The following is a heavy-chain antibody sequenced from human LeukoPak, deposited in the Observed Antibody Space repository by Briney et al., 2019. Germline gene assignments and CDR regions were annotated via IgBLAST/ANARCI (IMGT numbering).Heavy chain of an antibody. V-gene: IGHV3-23*01. CDR2: ISGSGGRT. D-gene: IGHD4-17*01. J-gene: IGHJ3*01. Sequence: GGSLRLSCAVSGITLSNYGMSWVRLAPGKGLEWVAGISGSGGRTNYADSVKGRFTISRDNAKNTLYLQMNSLRAEDTAIYYCAKDPNGDYIGAFDFGGQGTMVTVSS. CDR1: GITLSNYG. CDR3: AKDPNGDYIGAFDF.